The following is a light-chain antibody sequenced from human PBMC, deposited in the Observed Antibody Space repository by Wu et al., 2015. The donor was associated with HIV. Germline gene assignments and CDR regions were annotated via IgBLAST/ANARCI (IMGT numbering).Light chain of an antibody. J-gene: IGKJ1*01. CDR1: QSVRTY. Sequence: PGERATLSCRASQSVRTYLAWHQQKPGQAPRVLIYDASKRATGIPARFSGSGSGTDFTLTISSLEPEDFAVYYCQQRNIWPRTFGQGTRVEI. CDR2: DAS. V-gene: IGKV3-11*01. CDR3: QQRNIWPRT.